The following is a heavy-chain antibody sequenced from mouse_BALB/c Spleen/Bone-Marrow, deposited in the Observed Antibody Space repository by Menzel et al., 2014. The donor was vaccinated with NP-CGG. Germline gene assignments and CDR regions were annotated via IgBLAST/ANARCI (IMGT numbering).Heavy chain of an antibody. D-gene: IGHD2-14*01. CDR3: ARHYRYDAWFAY. Sequence: QVQLQQSGPELVKPGASVEISCKASGYSFTSYYIHWVKQRPGQGLEWIGWIFPGSGYTKYNEKFKAKATLTADTSSSTAYMHLSSLTSEDSAVYFCARHYRYDAWFAYWGQGTLVTVSA. CDR2: IFPGSGYT. V-gene: IGHV1-66*01. CDR1: GYSFTSYY. J-gene: IGHJ3*01.